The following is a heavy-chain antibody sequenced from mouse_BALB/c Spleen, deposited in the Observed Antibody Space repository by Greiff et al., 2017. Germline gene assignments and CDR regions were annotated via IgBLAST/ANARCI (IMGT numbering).Heavy chain of an antibody. Sequence: QVQLQQSGPELVKPGASVKISCKASGYAFSSSWMNWVKQRPGQGLEWIGRIYPGDGDTNYNGKFKGKATLTADKSSSTAYMQLSSLTSVDSAFYFCAREYGNYGGFAYWGQGTLVTVSA. V-gene: IGHV1-82*01. CDR1: GYAFSSSW. CDR3: AREYGNYGGFAY. J-gene: IGHJ3*01. D-gene: IGHD2-10*02. CDR2: IYPGDGDT.